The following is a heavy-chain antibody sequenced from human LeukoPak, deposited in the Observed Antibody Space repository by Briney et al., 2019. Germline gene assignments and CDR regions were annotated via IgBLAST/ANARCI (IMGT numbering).Heavy chain of an antibody. V-gene: IGHV3-33*06. CDR2: IWYDGSNK. CDR1: GFTLSSYG. CDR3: AKDQLLRLRYFDWRGSGYFDY. J-gene: IGHJ4*02. D-gene: IGHD3-9*01. Sequence: GGSLRLSCAASGFTLSSYGIHWVRQAPGKGLEWVAVIWYDGSNKYYADSVKGRFTISRDNSKNTLYLQMNSLRAEDTAVYYCAKDQLLRLRYFDWRGSGYFDYWGQGTLVTVSS.